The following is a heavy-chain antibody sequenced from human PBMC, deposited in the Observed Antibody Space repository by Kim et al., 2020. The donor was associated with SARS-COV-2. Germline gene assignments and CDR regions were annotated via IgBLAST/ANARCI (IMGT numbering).Heavy chain of an antibody. CDR2: ISGSGGST. D-gene: IGHD3-10*01. CDR3: AKAPYYYGSGSNGYFDL. J-gene: IGHJ2*01. V-gene: IGHV3-23*01. CDR1: GFTFSSYA. Sequence: GGSLRLSCAASGFTFSSYAMSWLRQAPGKGLEWVSAISGSGGSTYYADSVKGRFTISRDNSKNTLYLQMNSLRAEDTAVDYCAKAPYYYGSGSNGYFDLWGRGTLVTVSS.